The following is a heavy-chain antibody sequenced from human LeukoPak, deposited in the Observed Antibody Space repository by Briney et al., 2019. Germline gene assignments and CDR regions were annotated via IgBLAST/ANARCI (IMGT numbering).Heavy chain of an antibody. CDR3: ARVSDFWSGYNYYFDY. CDR1: GGTFSSYA. Sequence: SVKVSCKASGGTFSSYAISWVRQAPGQGLECMGGIIPISGTANYAQKFQGRVTITTDESTSTAYMELSSLRSEDTAVYYCARVSDFWSGYNYYFDYWGQGTLVTVSS. J-gene: IGHJ4*02. CDR2: IIPISGTA. D-gene: IGHD3-3*01. V-gene: IGHV1-69*05.